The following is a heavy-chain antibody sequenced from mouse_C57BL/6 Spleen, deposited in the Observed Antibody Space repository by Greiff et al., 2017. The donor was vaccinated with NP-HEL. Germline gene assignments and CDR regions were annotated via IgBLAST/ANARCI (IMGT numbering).Heavy chain of an antibody. Sequence: EVKVVESGGGLVKPGGSLKLSCAASGFTFSSYAMSWVRQTPEKRLEWVATISDGGSYTYYPDNVKGRFTISRDNAKNNLYLQMSHLKSEDTAMYYCASMDYGSVWFAYWGQGTLVTVSA. J-gene: IGHJ3*01. CDR1: GFTFSSYA. V-gene: IGHV5-4*03. D-gene: IGHD1-1*01. CDR3: ASMDYGSVWFAY. CDR2: ISDGGSYT.